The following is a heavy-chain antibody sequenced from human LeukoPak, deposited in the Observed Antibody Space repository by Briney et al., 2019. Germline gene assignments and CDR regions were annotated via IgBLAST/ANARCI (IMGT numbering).Heavy chain of an antibody. CDR3: ARWIGGFDY. J-gene: IGHJ4*02. CDR2: IKQDGSEK. CDR1: GFTFSSNW. D-gene: IGHD3-10*01. Sequence: GGSLRLSCAASGFTFSSNWMNWVRQTPGKGLEWVANIKQDGSEKYYVDSVEGRFTISRDNAKNSLYLQMNSLRAEDTAVYYCARWIGGFDYWGQGALVTVSS. V-gene: IGHV3-7*01.